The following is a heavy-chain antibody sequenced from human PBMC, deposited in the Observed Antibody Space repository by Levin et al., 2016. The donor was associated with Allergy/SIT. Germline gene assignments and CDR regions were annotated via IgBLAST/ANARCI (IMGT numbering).Heavy chain of an antibody. CDR2: INAGNGNT. V-gene: IGHV1-3*01. CDR3: ARVLEWELPYREPFDY. CDR1: GYTFTSYA. D-gene: IGHD1-26*01. J-gene: IGHJ4*02. Sequence: ASVKVSCKASGYTFTSYAMHWVRQAPGQRLEWMGWINAGNGNTKYSQKFQGRVTITRDTSASTAYMELSSLRSEDTAVYYCARVLEWELPYREPFDYWGQGTLVTVSS.